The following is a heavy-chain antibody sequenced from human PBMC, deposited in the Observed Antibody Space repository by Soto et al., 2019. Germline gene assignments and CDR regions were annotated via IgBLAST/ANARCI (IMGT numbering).Heavy chain of an antibody. CDR2: ISSSGDST. CDR3: GRGIYFGSARYYFDC. V-gene: IGHV3-64*02. J-gene: IGHJ4*02. D-gene: IGHD3-10*01. CDR1: AFTFKTYY. Sequence: GGSLRLSFAASAFTFKTYYMHWVRQAPGKGPEYVSAISSSGDSTYYADSVKGRFTISRDNSKNTMYLQMGSLRVEDMAFYYCGRGIYFGSARYYFDCWGQGALVTVSS.